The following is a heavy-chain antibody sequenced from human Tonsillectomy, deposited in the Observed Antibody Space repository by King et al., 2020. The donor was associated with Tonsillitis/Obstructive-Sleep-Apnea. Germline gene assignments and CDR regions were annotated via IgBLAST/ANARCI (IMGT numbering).Heavy chain of an antibody. V-gene: IGHV1-2*04. CDR1: GYPFTGYY. Sequence: QLVQSGAEVKKPGASVKVSCKASGYPFTGYYMHWVRQAPGQGLEWRGWINPNSGATNYAQKFQGWVTTTWDTPISTAYMELSRLRSDDTAVYYCARDFHSNYVPYYYMDVWRKGTTVTVSS. CDR2: INPNSGAT. D-gene: IGHD4-11*01. J-gene: IGHJ6*03. CDR3: ARDFHSNYVPYYYMDV.